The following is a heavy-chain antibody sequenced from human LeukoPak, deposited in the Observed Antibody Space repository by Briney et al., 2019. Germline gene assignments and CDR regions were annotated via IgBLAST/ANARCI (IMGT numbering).Heavy chain of an antibody. V-gene: IGHV5-51*01. Sequence: GESLQISCQGSGYNFTSYWIGWVRQMPGKGLEWMGIIYPGDSDTRYSPSFRGQVTISADKSISTAYLQWSSLKASDTAMYYCARTYYYDSSGYYYRAAFDIWGQGTMVTVSS. CDR3: ARTYYYDSSGYYYRAAFDI. CDR2: IYPGDSDT. D-gene: IGHD3-22*01. CDR1: GYNFTSYW. J-gene: IGHJ3*02.